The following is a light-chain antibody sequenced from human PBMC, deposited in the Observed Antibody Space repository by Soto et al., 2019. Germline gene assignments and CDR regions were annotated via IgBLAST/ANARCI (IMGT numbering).Light chain of an antibody. CDR1: QSVSSN. V-gene: IGKV3-15*01. CDR2: GAS. CDR3: QHYNNGPYT. Sequence: EIVMTQSPATLSVSPGERATLSCRASQSVSSNLAWYQQKPGQAPRLLIYGASTRATGIPARFSGSGSGTEFTLTISSLQSEDFAVDYCQHYNNGPYTFGQGTKLEIK. J-gene: IGKJ2*01.